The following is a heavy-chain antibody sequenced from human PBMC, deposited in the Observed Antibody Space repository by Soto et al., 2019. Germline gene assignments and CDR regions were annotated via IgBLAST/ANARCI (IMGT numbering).Heavy chain of an antibody. CDR3: ARDYGVGHYGDYVSGD. D-gene: IGHD4-17*01. Sequence: QVQLVESVGGVVQPGRSLSLSCAASGFTFSSYAMHWVRQAPGKGLEWVAVISYDGSNKYYADSVKGRFTISRDNSKNTLYLQMNSLRAEDTAVYYCARDYGVGHYGDYVSGDWGQGTLVTVSS. V-gene: IGHV3-30-3*01. J-gene: IGHJ4*02. CDR2: ISYDGSNK. CDR1: GFTFSSYA.